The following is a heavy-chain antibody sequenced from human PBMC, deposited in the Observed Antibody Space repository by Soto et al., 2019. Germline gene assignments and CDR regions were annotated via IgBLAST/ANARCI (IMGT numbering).Heavy chain of an antibody. Sequence: SETLSLTCTVSGGSISSGDYYWSWIRQPPGKGLEWIGYIYYSGSTYYNPSLKSRVTISVDTSKNQFSLKLSSVTAADTAVYYCARESPYYYDSSGYYNYYYGMDVWGQGTTVTVSS. J-gene: IGHJ6*02. V-gene: IGHV4-30-4*01. CDR1: GGSISSGDYY. D-gene: IGHD3-22*01. CDR2: IYYSGST. CDR3: ARESPYYYDSSGYYNYYYGMDV.